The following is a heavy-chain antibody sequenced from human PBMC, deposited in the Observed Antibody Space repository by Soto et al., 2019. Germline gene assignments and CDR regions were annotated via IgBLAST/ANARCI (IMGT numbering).Heavy chain of an antibody. J-gene: IGHJ6*02. Sequence: PGGSLRLSCEVSGFTLSMYSMTCVRQTPGKGLEWVAKFPQAGSDGHYLDSVKGRFTISRDKAKNSVYLQMNSLRADDTAVYYGGRDHVLLPDHDVFYGSDLWGQGAKVTASS. D-gene: IGHD2-15*01. CDR3: GRDHVLLPDHDVFYGSDL. V-gene: IGHV3-7*03. CDR2: FPQAGSDG. CDR1: GFTLSMYS.